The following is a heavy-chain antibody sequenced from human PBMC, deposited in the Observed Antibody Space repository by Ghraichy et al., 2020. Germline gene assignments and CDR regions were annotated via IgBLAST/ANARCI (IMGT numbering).Heavy chain of an antibody. J-gene: IGHJ4*02. D-gene: IGHD1-1*01. CDR3: ARGHRYNWYDYWDS. V-gene: IGHV3-53*04. Sequence: GGSLRLSCVASGFSVTDSYMTWVRQAPGRGLEWVSVIFSGESTYYADPVKGRFTISRNSSENTLYLQMNSLRSEDTALYYCARGHRYNWYDYWDSWGLGTLVTVSS. CDR1: GFSVTDSY. CDR2: IFSGEST.